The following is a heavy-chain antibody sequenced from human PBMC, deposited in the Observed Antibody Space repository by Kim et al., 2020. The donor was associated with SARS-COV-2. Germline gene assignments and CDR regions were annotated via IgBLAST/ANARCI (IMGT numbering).Heavy chain of an antibody. D-gene: IGHD3-10*01. CDR3: ARIGGGFGELLSRAHNYYYGMDD. J-gene: IGHJ6*02. V-gene: IGHV5-51*01. Sequence: GESLKISCKGSGYSFTSYWIGWVRQMPGKGLEWMGIIYPGDSDTRYSPSFQGQVTISADKSISTAYLQWSSLKASDTAMYYCARIGGGFGELLSRAHNYYYGMDDWGQGTTVTVSS. CDR2: IYPGDSDT. CDR1: GYSFTSYW.